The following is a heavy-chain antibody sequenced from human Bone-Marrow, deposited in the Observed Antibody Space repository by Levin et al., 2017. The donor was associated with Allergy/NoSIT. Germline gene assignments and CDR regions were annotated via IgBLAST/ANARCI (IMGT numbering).Heavy chain of an antibody. J-gene: IGHJ3*02. CDR3: ARSTGVIADWAFDI. CDR1: GGSIGGNW. CDR2: FYTSGST. Sequence: PSETLSLTCSVSGGSIGGNWWNWIRQPAGKGLEWIGRFYTSGSTNYSPSLKSRVTMSVDTSKNQFSLKLKSVTAADTAVYYCARSTGVIADWAFDIWGQGTMVTVSS. V-gene: IGHV4-4*07. D-gene: IGHD2-15*01.